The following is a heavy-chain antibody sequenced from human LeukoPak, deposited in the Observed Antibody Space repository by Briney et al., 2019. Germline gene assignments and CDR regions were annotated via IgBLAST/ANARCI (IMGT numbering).Heavy chain of an antibody. CDR2: INHNGST. J-gene: IGHJ4*02. Sequence: SETLSLTCAVYGGSFSGYYWNWLRQSPGKGLEWLGEINHNGSTNYNPSLKSRVTMSVDTSKNQFSLKLNSVTAADTAVYYCATYHYDGSGYSVDWGQGTLVTVSS. V-gene: IGHV4-34*01. CDR1: GGSFSGYY. CDR3: ATYHYDGSGYSVD. D-gene: IGHD3-22*01.